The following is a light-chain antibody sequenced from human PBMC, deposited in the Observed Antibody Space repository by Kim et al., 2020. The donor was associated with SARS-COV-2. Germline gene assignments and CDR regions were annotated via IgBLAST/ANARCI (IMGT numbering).Light chain of an antibody. CDR2: GKN. J-gene: IGLJ2*01. Sequence: SSELTQDPAVSEALGQTVRITCQGDSLRSYYATWYQQKPGQAPIVVIYGKNNRPSGIPDRFSGSSSGNTASLTITGTQAGDEADYYCNSRDSNDNVGFGG. V-gene: IGLV3-19*01. CDR3: NSRDSNDNVG. CDR1: SLRSYY.